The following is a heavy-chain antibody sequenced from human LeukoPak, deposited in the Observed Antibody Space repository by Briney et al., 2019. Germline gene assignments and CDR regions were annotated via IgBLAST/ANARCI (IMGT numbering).Heavy chain of an antibody. CDR1: GITLSNYG. V-gene: IGHV3-23*01. Sequence: GGTLRLSRAVSGITLSNYGMSWVRQAPGKGLEWVAGISGSGGSTNYADSVKGRFTISRDNPKNTLYLQMNSLTVEDTAVYFCAKRGVVIRVILVGFHKEAYYFDSWGRGALVTVSS. J-gene: IGHJ4*02. D-gene: IGHD3-22*01. CDR2: ISGSGGST. CDR3: AKRGVVIRVILVGFHKEAYYFDS.